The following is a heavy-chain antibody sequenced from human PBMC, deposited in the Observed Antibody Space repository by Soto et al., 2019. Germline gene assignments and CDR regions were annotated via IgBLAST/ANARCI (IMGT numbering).Heavy chain of an antibody. V-gene: IGHV3-30-3*01. J-gene: IGHJ4*02. CDR2: TSSDEGTK. CDR3: AREVVLTEWYFDN. D-gene: IGHD3-3*01. Sequence: QVHLMESGGGVVQPGGSLRLSSATSGFTFSSYSMHWFRQAPGKGLEWVAVTSSDEGTKFYADSVKGRFTVSRDNSKSTLYLQMNNLRPEDTAVYYCAREVVLTEWYFDNWGPGILVTVSS. CDR1: GFTFSSYS.